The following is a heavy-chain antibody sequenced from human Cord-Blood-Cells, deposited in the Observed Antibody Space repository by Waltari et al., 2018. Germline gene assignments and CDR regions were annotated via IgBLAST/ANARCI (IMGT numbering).Heavy chain of an antibody. CDR1: GYSISSGYY. Sequence: QVQLQESGPGLVKPSETLSLTCTVSGYSISSGYYWGWLRQPPGKGLEWIGSIYHSGSTYYNPSLKSRVTISVDTSKNQFSLRLSSVTAADTAVYYCAREYSSSSEYFQHWGQGTLVTVSS. J-gene: IGHJ1*01. V-gene: IGHV4-38-2*02. CDR2: IYHSGST. D-gene: IGHD6-6*01. CDR3: AREYSSSSEYFQH.